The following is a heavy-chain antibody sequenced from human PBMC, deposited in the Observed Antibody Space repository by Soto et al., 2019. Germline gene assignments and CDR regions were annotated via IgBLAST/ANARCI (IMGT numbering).Heavy chain of an antibody. V-gene: IGHV3-74*01. Sequence: EVQLVESGGGSVQPGGSLRLSCAASGFTFSSYWMHWVRQAPGKGLVWVSRINGDGSSTSYADSVKGRFTISRDNAKNTLYLQMNSLGAEDTAVYYCARVRWELGNWFDPWGQGTLVTVSS. J-gene: IGHJ5*02. CDR1: GFTFSSYW. CDR2: INGDGSST. CDR3: ARVRWELGNWFDP. D-gene: IGHD1-26*01.